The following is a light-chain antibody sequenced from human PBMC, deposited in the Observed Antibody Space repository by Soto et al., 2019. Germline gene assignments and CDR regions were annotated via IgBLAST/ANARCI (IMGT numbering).Light chain of an antibody. CDR3: QQYYSTPT. J-gene: IGKJ1*01. V-gene: IGKV4-1*01. CDR2: WAS. CDR1: DSVLYSSNNKNF. Sequence: DIVMTQSPDSLAVSLGERATISFKSSDSVLYSSNNKNFLTWFQQKPGQPPKXLIYWASTRESGVPDRFSGSGSGTDFTLTISSLKAEDVAVYYCQQYYSTPTFGQGTKVDIK.